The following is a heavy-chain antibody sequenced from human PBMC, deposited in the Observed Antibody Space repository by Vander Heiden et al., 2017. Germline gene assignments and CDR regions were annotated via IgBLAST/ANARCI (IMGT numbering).Heavy chain of an antibody. V-gene: IGHV3-15*07. Sequence: EVQLVESGGGLVKPGGSLRPSCAASGFTVSNAWMNWVRQAPGKGLEWVGHIKSKIDGGTTDYAAPVKGRFTISRDDSKNTLYLQVNSLKTEDTAVYYCTSRGYSGYDSYWGQGTLVTVSS. J-gene: IGHJ4*02. CDR1: GFTVSNAW. CDR2: IKSKIDGGTT. CDR3: TSRGYSGYDSY. D-gene: IGHD5-12*01.